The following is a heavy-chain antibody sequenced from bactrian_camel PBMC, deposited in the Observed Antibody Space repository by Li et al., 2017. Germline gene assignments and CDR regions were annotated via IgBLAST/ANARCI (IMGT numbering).Heavy chain of an antibody. CDR2: VYFGGGST. CDR1: GHTYSSNC. V-gene: IGHV3S40*01. D-gene: IGHD4*01. J-gene: IGHJ4*01. Sequence: VQLVESGGGSVQPGGSLRLSRGASGHTYSSNCMGWFRQAPGKEREGVAFVYFGGGSTYYADSVKGRFTISRDNAKRTVYLQMNNLRPDDTATYYCAAASTVGQLWRGDAAYWGRGDWLGGTYMYSGQGTQVTVS. CDR3: AAASTVGQLWRGDAAYWGRGDWLGGTYMY.